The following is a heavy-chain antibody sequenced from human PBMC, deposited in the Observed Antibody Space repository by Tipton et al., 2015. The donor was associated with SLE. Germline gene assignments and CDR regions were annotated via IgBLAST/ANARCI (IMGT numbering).Heavy chain of an antibody. CDR1: GFTLRTYA. V-gene: IGHV3-23*03. CDR3: AKRAGYCSSNGCQGGLDV. D-gene: IGHD2-2*01. J-gene: IGHJ6*02. Sequence: SLRLSCAASGFTLRTYAMSWVRQAPGMGLEWVSLIYSGGSTYYADSVKGRFTISRDNSKNTLYLQVNSLRVEDTAVYFCAKRAGYCSSNGCQGGLDVWGQGTTVTVSS. CDR2: IYSGGST.